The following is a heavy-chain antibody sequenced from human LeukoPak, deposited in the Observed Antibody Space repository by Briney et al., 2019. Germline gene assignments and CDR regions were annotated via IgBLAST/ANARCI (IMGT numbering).Heavy chain of an antibody. V-gene: IGHV4-4*07. D-gene: IGHD2-2*01. Sequence: SETLSLTCTVSGGSISSYYWSWIRQPAGKGLEWIGRTHASVSTNYNPSLKSRITISVDTSKNQFSLKLSSVTAADTALFYCARHSCSSTACTFDYWGQGTLVTVSS. CDR1: GGSISSYY. CDR3: ARHSCSSTACTFDY. CDR2: THASVST. J-gene: IGHJ4*02.